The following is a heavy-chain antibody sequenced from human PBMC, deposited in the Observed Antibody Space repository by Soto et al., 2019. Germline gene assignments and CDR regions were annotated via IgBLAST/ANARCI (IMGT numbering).Heavy chain of an antibody. J-gene: IGHJ6*02. V-gene: IGHV1-2*04. Sequence: GASVKVSCKASGYTFTDYYIHWVRQAPGQGLEWMGWISPNSGGANYAQKFQGWVTMTRDTSISTAYMELSRLRSDDTAVYYCAREHYDYVWGSYRSAGGALLDVWGQGTTVTVSS. D-gene: IGHD3-16*02. CDR3: AREHYDYVWGSYRSAGGALLDV. CDR2: ISPNSGGA. CDR1: GYTFTDYY.